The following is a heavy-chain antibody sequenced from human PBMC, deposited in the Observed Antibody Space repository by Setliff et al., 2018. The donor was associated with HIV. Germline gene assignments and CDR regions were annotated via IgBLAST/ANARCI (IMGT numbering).Heavy chain of an antibody. CDR2: IRNDGSDK. J-gene: IGHJ4*02. D-gene: IGHD6-19*01. CDR1: GFTFGSYA. V-gene: IGHV3-30*02. CDR3: AMSPYSSGLFDY. Sequence: PGGSLRLSCAASGFTFGSYAMSWVRQAPGKGLEWVAFIRNDGSDKHYVESVKGRFTISRDNSKKTLYLQMNRLRAEDTAVYYCAMSPYSSGLFDYWGQGTLVTVSS.